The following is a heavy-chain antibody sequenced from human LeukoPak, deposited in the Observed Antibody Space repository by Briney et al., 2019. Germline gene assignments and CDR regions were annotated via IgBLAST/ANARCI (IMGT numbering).Heavy chain of an antibody. V-gene: IGHV3-74*01. Sequence: GGSLRLSCAASGFTFSSYWMHWVRQAPGKGLVWVSRINSDGSSTSYADSVKGRFTISRDNAKNTLYLQMNSLRAEDTAVYYCARALLYYYDSSGYYPTSPKRRTGSAFDIWGQGTMVTVSS. CDR3: ARALLYYYDSSGYYPTSPKRRTGSAFDI. D-gene: IGHD3-22*01. J-gene: IGHJ3*02. CDR2: INSDGSST. CDR1: GFTFSSYW.